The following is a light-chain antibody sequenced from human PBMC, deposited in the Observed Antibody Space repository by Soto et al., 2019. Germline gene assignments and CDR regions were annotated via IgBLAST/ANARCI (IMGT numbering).Light chain of an antibody. Sequence: QSALTQPASVSGSPGQSNTISCTGTSSDVGGYNYVSWYQQHPGKAPKLMIYEVSNRPSGVSNRFSGSKSGNTASLTISGLQAEDEADYYCSSYTSSSTSPYVFGTGTKLTVL. CDR2: EVS. CDR1: SSDVGGYNY. CDR3: SSYTSSSTSPYV. J-gene: IGLJ1*01. V-gene: IGLV2-14*01.